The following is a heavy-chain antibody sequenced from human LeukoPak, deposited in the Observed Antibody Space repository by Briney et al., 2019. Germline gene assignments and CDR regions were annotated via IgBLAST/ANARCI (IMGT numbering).Heavy chain of an antibody. CDR2: IIPIFGTA. D-gene: IGHD5-18*01. CDR1: GGTFSSYA. Sequence: GASVKVSCKASGGTFSSYAISWVRQAPGQGLEWMGRIIPIFGTANYAQKFQGRVTITTDESPSTAYIELSSLRSEDTAVYYCARDSYGLDYYYYMDVWGKGTTVTVSS. V-gene: IGHV1-69*05. J-gene: IGHJ6*03. CDR3: ARDSYGLDYYYYMDV.